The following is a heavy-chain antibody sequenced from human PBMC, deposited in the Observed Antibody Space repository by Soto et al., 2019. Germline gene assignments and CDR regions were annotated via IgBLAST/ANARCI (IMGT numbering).Heavy chain of an antibody. CDR1: GVSITSHY. J-gene: IGHJ4*02. V-gene: IGHV4-59*11. CDR3: TGGGPGHPFDY. D-gene: IGHD7-27*01. CDR2: IHYSGST. Sequence: SETLSLTCTVSGVSITSHYWTWIRQPPGKGLEWIGNIHYSGSTNYSPSLKSRVVISVDTSENQSSLKLSSVTTADTAVYYCTGGGPGHPFDYWGQGTLVTVSS.